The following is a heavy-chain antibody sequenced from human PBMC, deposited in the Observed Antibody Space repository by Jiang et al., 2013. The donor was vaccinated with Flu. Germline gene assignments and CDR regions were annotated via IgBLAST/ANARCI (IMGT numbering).Heavy chain of an antibody. V-gene: IGHV3-30*18. J-gene: IGHJ5*02. CDR1: GFTFSSMA. D-gene: IGHD6-6*01. Sequence: AASGFTFSSMACTGSARLQAKGLEWVAVISYDGSNKYYADSVKGRFTISRDNSKNTLYLQMNSLRAEDTAVYYCAKEGARLSSIAALAWFDPWGQGTLVTVSS. CDR3: AKEGARLSSIAALAWFDP. CDR2: ISYDGSNK.